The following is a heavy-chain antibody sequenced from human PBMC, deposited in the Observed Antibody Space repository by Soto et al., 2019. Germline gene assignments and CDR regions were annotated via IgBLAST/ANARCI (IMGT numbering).Heavy chain of an antibody. CDR2: IFYSGRT. CDR1: GGSISSSPSY. J-gene: IGHJ4*02. D-gene: IGHD3-9*01. Sequence: SETLSLTCTVSGGSISSSPSYWAWIRQSPEKGLEWIGHIFYSGRTSYSPSLRSRVFISADTSKNQFSLKLSSVTAADAAVYFCVGFRSSTIFSYCGQGTLVTVSS. V-gene: IGHV4-39*01. CDR3: VGFRSSTIFSY.